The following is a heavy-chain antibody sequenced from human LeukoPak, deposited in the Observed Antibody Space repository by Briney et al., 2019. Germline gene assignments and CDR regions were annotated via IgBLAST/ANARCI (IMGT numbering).Heavy chain of an antibody. CDR2: IFHGGSP. CDR1: GYSISSGYY. CDR3: ARAIGAGRAFDY. D-gene: IGHD3-22*01. J-gene: IGHJ4*02. V-gene: IGHV4-38-2*01. Sequence: SETLSLTCAVSGYSISSGYYWGWIRQPPGKGLEWIGSIFHGGSPYYNPSLKSRVTISVDTSKTQFSLKLTSVTAADTAVYYCARAIGAGRAFDYWGQGTLVTVSS.